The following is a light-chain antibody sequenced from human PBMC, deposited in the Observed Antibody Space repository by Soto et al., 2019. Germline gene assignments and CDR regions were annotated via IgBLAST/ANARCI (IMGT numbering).Light chain of an antibody. CDR2: GAS. V-gene: IGKV3-20*01. Sequence: EIVLTQSPGTLSLSPRERATLSCRASQSVSNAYLAWYQHKVGQSPRLLIYGASNRAPGIPDRFSGSGSGTDFTLTISRLEPEDFAVYYCQQYDASPRTVGQGTQVEVK. CDR1: QSVSNAY. CDR3: QQYDASPRT. J-gene: IGKJ1*01.